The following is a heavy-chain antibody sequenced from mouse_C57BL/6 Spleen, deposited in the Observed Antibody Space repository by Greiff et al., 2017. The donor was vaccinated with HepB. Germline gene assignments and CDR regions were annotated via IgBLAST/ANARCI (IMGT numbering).Heavy chain of an antibody. J-gene: IGHJ2*01. D-gene: IGHD1-1*01. CDR1: GYTFTSYG. CDR3: ARRRLTTVVEFDY. V-gene: IGHV1-81*01. CDR2: IYPRSGNT. Sequence: QVQLQQSGAELARPGASVKLSCKASGYTFTSYGISWVKQRTGQGLEWIGEIYPRSGNTYYNEKFKGKATLTADKSSSTAYMELRSLTSEDSAVYFCARRRLTTVVEFDYWGQGTTLTVSS.